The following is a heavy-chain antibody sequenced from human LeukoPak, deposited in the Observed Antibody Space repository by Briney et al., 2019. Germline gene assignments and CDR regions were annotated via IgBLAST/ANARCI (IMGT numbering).Heavy chain of an antibody. CDR3: ASYGSGSYYNPFYYYYGMDV. J-gene: IGHJ6*02. CDR2: IYYSGST. V-gene: IGHV4-30-4*08. D-gene: IGHD3-10*01. Sequence: SQTLSLTCTVSGGSISSGGYYWSWIRQHPGKGLEWIGYIYYSGSTYYNPSLKSRVTISVDTSKNQFSLKLSSVTAADTAVYYCASYGSGSYYNPFYYYYGMDVWGQGTTVTVSS. CDR1: GGSISSGGYY.